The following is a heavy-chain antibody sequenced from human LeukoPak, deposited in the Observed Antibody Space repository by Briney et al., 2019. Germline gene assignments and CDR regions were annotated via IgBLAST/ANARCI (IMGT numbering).Heavy chain of an antibody. CDR3: ARKAYSYGYALDS. CDR1: GGSISSSSYY. Sequence: SETLSLTCTVSGGSISSSSYYWGWIRQPPGKGLEWIGSIYYSGSTYYNPSLKSRVTISVDTSKNQFSLKLSSVTAADTAVYYCARKAYSYGYALDSWGQGTLVTVSS. CDR2: IYYSGST. J-gene: IGHJ4*02. D-gene: IGHD5-18*01. V-gene: IGHV4-39*01.